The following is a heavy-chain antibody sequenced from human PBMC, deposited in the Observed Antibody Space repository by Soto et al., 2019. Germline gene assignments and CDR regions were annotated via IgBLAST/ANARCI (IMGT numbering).Heavy chain of an antibody. CDR3: TTGIVLRYSYYFDY. V-gene: IGHV3-15*01. CDR2: IKSKTDGGTT. J-gene: IGHJ4*02. Sequence: PGGSLRLSCAASGFTFRNAWISWVRQAPGKGLEWVGRIKSKTDGGTTDYAAPVKGRFTISRDDSKNTLYLQMNSLKTEDTAVYYCTTGIVLRYSYYFDYWGQGTLVTVSS. CDR1: GFTFRNAW. D-gene: IGHD3-9*01.